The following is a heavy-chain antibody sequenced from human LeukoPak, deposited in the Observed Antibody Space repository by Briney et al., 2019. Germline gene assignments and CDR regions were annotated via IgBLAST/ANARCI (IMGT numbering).Heavy chain of an antibody. J-gene: IGHJ4*02. CDR1: GYTFSSYD. Sequence: ASVKVSCKASGYTFSSYDINWVRQATGQGLEWMGWMNPNSCNTAYAQKFQGRVTMSRDASISTAYMELSSLGSEDTAVYYCARLPKYSRPLDYWGQGTLVTVSS. V-gene: IGHV1-8*02. CDR3: ARLPKYSRPLDY. D-gene: IGHD6-6*01. CDR2: MNPNSCNT.